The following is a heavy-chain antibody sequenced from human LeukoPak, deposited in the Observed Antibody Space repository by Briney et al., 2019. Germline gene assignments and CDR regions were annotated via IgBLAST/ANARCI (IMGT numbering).Heavy chain of an antibody. Sequence: SETLSLTCTVSGGSISSYYWSWIRQPPGKGLEWIGYIYYSGSTYYNPSLKSRVTISVDTSKNQFSLKLSSVTAADTAVYYCARVVDYWGQGTLVTVSS. CDR1: GGSISSYY. J-gene: IGHJ4*02. CDR3: ARVVDY. CDR2: IYYSGST. V-gene: IGHV4-59*08.